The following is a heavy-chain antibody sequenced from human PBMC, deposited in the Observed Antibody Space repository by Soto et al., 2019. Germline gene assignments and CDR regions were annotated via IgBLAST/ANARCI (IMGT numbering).Heavy chain of an antibody. J-gene: IGHJ4*02. CDR2: ISGSGGST. CDR1: GFTFSSYA. V-gene: IGHV3-23*01. Sequence: GGSLRLSCAASGFTFSSYAMSWVRQAPGKGLEWVSAISGSGGSTYYADSVKGRFTISRDNSKNTLYLQMNSLRAEDTAVYYCAKDWYSSGYYHTHSIDYWGQGTLVTVSA. CDR3: AKDWYSSGYYHTHSIDY. D-gene: IGHD3-22*01.